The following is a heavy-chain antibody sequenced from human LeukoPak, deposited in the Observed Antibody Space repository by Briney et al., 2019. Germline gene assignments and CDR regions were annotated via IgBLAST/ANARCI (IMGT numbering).Heavy chain of an antibody. CDR1: GGTFSSYA. J-gene: IGHJ5*02. V-gene: IGHV1-69*13. CDR3: ARAFSGRYFWSGHTDSYANWFDP. CDR2: IIPIFGTA. D-gene: IGHD3-3*01. Sequence: SVKVSCKASGGTFSSYAISWVRQAPGQRLEWMGGIIPIFGTANYAQKFQGRVTITADESTSTTYMELSSLRSEDTAVYYCARAFSGRYFWSGHTDSYANWFDPWGQGTLVTVSS.